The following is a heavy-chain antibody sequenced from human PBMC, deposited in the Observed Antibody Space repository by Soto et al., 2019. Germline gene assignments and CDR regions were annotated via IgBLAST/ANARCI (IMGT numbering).Heavy chain of an antibody. CDR3: ARAVASYGSGSYYNSQYYFDY. CDR2: INPNSGGT. J-gene: IGHJ4*02. CDR1: GYTFTGYY. D-gene: IGHD3-10*01. V-gene: IGHV1-2*04. Sequence: ASVKVSCKASGYTFTGYYMHWVRQAPGQGLEWMGWINPNSGGTNYAQKFQGWVTMTRDTSISTAYMELSRLRSDDTAVYYCARAVASYGSGSYYNSQYYFDYWGQGTLVTVSS.